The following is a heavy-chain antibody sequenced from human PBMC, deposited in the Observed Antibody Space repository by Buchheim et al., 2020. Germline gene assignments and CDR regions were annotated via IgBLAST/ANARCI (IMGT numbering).Heavy chain of an antibody. Sequence: EVQLVESGGGLVQPGGSLRLSCAASGFTFSSYWMHWVRQAPGKGLVWVSRINSDGSSPSYADSVTGRFTISRETAKNTLYLQMNSLRAEDTAVYYCARDRSYAIFGVVISNWFDPWGQGTL. J-gene: IGHJ5*02. V-gene: IGHV3-74*01. CDR3: ARDRSYAIFGVVISNWFDP. D-gene: IGHD3-3*01. CDR1: GFTFSSYW. CDR2: INSDGSSP.